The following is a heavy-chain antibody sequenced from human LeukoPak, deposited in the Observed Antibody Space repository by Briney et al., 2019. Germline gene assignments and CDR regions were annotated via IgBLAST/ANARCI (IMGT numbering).Heavy chain of an antibody. CDR3: ARARLTDYVWGRRTFDI. Sequence: GGSLRLSCVGSAFSFITYAMSWVRQAPGKGLEWVSYISSSGSTIYYADSVKGRFTISIDNAKKSLYLQMNSLRAEDTAVYYCARARLTDYVWGRRTFDIWGQGTMVTISS. J-gene: IGHJ3*02. CDR2: ISSSGSTI. D-gene: IGHD3-16*01. CDR1: AFSFITYA. V-gene: IGHV3-48*03.